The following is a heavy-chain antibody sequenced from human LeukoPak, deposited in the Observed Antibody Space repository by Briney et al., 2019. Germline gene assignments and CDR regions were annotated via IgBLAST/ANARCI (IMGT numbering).Heavy chain of an antibody. J-gene: IGHJ4*02. CDR3: AKEGSAVGNYFDY. CDR2: IRYDGSNK. V-gene: IGHV3-30*02. Sequence: GGSQRLSCAASGFTFSSYGMHWVRQAPGKGLEWVAFIRYDGSNKYYADSVKGRFTISRDNSKNTLYLQMNSLRAEDTAVYYCAKEGSAVGNYFDYWGQGTLVTVSS. D-gene: IGHD6-19*01. CDR1: GFTFSSYG.